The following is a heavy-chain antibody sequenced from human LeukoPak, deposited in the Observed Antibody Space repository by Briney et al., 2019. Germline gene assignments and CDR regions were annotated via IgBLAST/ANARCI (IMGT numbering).Heavy chain of an antibody. D-gene: IGHD2-2*02. CDR3: ARTGWAAIPYYYGMDV. CDR1: GGTFSSYA. CDR2: IIPIFGTA. J-gene: IGHJ6*04. V-gene: IGHV1-69*01. Sequence: GASVKVSCKASGGTFSSYAISWVRQAPGQGLEWMGGIIPIFGTANYAQKFQGRVTITADESTSTAYMEMSSLRSEDTAMYYCARTGWAAIPYYYGMDVWGKGTTVTVSS.